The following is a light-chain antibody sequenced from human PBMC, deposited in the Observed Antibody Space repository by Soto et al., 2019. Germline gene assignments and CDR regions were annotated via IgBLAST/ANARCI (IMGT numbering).Light chain of an antibody. CDR1: SSDVGGYNY. Sequence: QSALAQPASVSGSPGQSITISCTGTSSDVGGYNYVSWYQQHPGKAPRLMIYEVSNRPSGVSYRFSASKSANTASLIISGLQAEDEADYYCGSYTSSSTRVFGGGTKVTVL. CDR2: EVS. J-gene: IGLJ3*02. V-gene: IGLV2-14*01. CDR3: GSYTSSSTRV.